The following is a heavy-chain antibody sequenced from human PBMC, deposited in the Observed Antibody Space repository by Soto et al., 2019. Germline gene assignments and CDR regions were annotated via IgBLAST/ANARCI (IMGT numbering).Heavy chain of an antibody. V-gene: IGHV3-9*01. CDR1: GFTFDDYA. CDR2: ISWNSGSI. Sequence: DVQLVESGGGLVQPGRSLRLSCAASGFTFDDYAMHWVRQAPGKGLEWVSGISWNSGSIGYADSVKGRFTISRDNAKNSLYLQMNSLRAEDTALYYCAAQDYGDYRRYGMDVWGQGTTVTVSS. D-gene: IGHD4-17*01. J-gene: IGHJ6*02. CDR3: AAQDYGDYRRYGMDV.